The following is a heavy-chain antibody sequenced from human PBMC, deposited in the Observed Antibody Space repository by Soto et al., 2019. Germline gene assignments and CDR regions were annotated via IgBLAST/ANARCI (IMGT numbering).Heavy chain of an antibody. D-gene: IGHD3-22*01. CDR2: ISYDGSNK. V-gene: IGHV3-30*18. CDR3: AKDMYYYDSSGYSGVDYYYGMDV. Sequence: QVQLVESGGGVVQPGRSLRLSCAASGFTFSSYGMHWVRQAPGKGLEWVAVISYDGSNKYCADSVKGRFTISRDNSKNTLYLQMNSLRAEDTAVYYCAKDMYYYDSSGYSGVDYYYGMDVWGQGTTVTVSS. J-gene: IGHJ6*02. CDR1: GFTFSSYG.